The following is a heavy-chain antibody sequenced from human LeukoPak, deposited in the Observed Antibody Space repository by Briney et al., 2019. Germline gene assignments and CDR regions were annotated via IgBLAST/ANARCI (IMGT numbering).Heavy chain of an antibody. Sequence: SVKVSCKASGGTFSSYAISWVRQAPGQGLEWMGGIIPIFGTANYAQKFQGRVTITADESTGTAYMELSSLRSEDTAVYYCAVKAVAGNLGYWGQGTLVTVSS. D-gene: IGHD6-19*01. CDR3: AVKAVAGNLGY. J-gene: IGHJ4*02. V-gene: IGHV1-69*13. CDR1: GGTFSSYA. CDR2: IIPIFGTA.